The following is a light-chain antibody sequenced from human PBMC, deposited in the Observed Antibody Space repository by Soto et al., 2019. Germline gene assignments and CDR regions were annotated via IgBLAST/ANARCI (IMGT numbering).Light chain of an antibody. J-gene: IGLJ1*01. CDR1: TLPRQY. CDR2: KNS. Sequence: SYSLTQPPSVSVSPGQTARITCSGDTLPRQYPYWYQQKPGQAPVLIINKNSERPSGIPERFPGSNSGTTVTLTISGVQAEEEADYYCQSAASRGAYLFGTGITVNVL. CDR3: QSAASRGAYL. V-gene: IGLV3-25*02.